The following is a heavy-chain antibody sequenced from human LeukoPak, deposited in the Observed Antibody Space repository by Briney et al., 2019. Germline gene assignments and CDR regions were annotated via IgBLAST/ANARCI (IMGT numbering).Heavy chain of an antibody. J-gene: IGHJ5*02. CDR2: INHSGST. D-gene: IGHD6-19*01. CDR1: GGSFSGYY. CDR3: ARGFGGIAVAANWFDP. Sequence: SETLSLTGGVYGGSFSGYYWSWIRQPPGKGLEWIGEINHSGSTNYNPSLKSRVTISVDTSKNQFSLKLSSVTAADTAVYYCARGFGGIAVAANWFDPWGQGTLVTVSS. V-gene: IGHV4-34*01.